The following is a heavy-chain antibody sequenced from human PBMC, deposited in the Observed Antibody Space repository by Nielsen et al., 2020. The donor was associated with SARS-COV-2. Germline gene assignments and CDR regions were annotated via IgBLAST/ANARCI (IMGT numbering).Heavy chain of an antibody. Sequence: GGSLRLSCAASGFIFSSNTMNWVRQAPGKGLEWVSYISKSGTTIYYADSVKGRFTISRDNASKSLYLQMNSLKTEDTAVYYCTRVYYYGSGSLDYWGQGTLVTVSS. V-gene: IGHV3-48*01. CDR3: TRVYYYGSGSLDY. CDR2: ISKSGTTI. D-gene: IGHD3-10*01. J-gene: IGHJ4*02. CDR1: GFIFSSNT.